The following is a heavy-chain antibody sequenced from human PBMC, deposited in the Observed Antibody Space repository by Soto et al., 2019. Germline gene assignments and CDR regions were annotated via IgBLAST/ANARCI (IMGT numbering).Heavy chain of an antibody. CDR2: IYYSGST. CDR1: GGSISSGGYY. Sequence: SETLSLTCTVSGGSISSGGYYWSWIRQHPGKGLEWIGYIYYSGSTNYNPSLKSRVTISVDTSKNQFSLKLSSVTAADTAVYYCAREGFGQTDDYYYGMDVWGQGTTVTVSS. CDR3: AREGFGQTDDYYYGMDV. D-gene: IGHD3-3*01. V-gene: IGHV4-61*08. J-gene: IGHJ6*02.